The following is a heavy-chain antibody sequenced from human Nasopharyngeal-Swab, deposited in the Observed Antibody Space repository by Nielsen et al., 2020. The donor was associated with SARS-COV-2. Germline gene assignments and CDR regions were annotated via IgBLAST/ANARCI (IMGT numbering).Heavy chain of an antibody. D-gene: IGHD2-2*02. Sequence: ASVKVSCKASGYTFTSYDINWVRQATGQGLEWMGWMNPNSGNTGYAQKFQGRVTMTRNTSISTAYMELSSLRSEDTAVYYCARAGEGVVLPAAIMGGTYYYYYYMDVWGKGTTVTVSS. CDR3: ARAGEGVVLPAAIMGGTYYYYYYMDV. V-gene: IGHV1-8*01. CDR1: GYTFTSYD. CDR2: MNPNSGNT. J-gene: IGHJ6*03.